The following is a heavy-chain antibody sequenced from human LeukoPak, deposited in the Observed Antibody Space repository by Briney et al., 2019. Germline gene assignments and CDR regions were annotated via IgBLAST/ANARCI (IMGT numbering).Heavy chain of an antibody. CDR3: ARGHYGLDY. D-gene: IGHD4-17*01. Sequence: PGGSLRLSCATSGFTFSDHYMSWIRQAPGKGLEWVSYIKNSADTIFYTDSVKGRFTISRDNAKSSLYLQMNSLRAEDTAVYYCARGHYGLDYWGQGTLVTVSP. J-gene: IGHJ4*02. V-gene: IGHV3-11*01. CDR1: GFTFSDHY. CDR2: IKNSADTI.